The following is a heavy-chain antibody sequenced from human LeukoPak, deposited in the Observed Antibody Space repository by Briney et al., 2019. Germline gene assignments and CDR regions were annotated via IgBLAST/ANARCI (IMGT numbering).Heavy chain of an antibody. CDR2: MNPNSGNT. CDR3: ARARRDLGAFDY. V-gene: IGHV1-8*01. CDR1: GYTFTSYD. D-gene: IGHD2-21*02. Sequence: ASVKVSCKAPGYTFTSYDINWVRQATGQGLEWMGWMNPNSGNTGYAQKFQGRVTMIRNTSISTAYMELSSLRSEDTAVYYCARARRDLGAFDYWGQGTLVTVSS. J-gene: IGHJ4*02.